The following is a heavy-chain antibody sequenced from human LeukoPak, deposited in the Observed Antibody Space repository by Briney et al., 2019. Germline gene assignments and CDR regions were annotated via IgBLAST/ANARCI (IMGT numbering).Heavy chain of an antibody. Sequence: PGGSLRLSCAASGFTVSSSNYMNWVRQAPGKGLEWVSTVSTSGRSTYYADSVKGRFTISRDNSKNTLSLQMNSLRAEDTAVYYCAKGLNGYGSGSYSHLDAFDIWGQGTMVTVSS. CDR3: AKGLNGYGSGSYSHLDAFDI. CDR1: GFTVSSSNY. J-gene: IGHJ3*02. CDR2: VSTSGRST. D-gene: IGHD3-10*01. V-gene: IGHV3-23*01.